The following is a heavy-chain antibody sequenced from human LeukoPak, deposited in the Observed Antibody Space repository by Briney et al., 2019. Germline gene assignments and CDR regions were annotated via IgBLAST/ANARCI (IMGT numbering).Heavy chain of an antibody. CDR3: ARDLSGHWTYDY. V-gene: IGHV3-30-3*01. CDR2: ISLDGNNE. CDR1: GFTFRNYY. J-gene: IGHJ4*01. D-gene: IGHD1-1*01. Sequence: GGSLRLSCAASGFTFRNYYMHWVRQAPGKGLERVAVISLDGNNEYYADSVKGRFSLSRDNSMNTLYLQLNSLRTEDTAMYYCARDLSGHWTYDYWGQGTLVTVSS.